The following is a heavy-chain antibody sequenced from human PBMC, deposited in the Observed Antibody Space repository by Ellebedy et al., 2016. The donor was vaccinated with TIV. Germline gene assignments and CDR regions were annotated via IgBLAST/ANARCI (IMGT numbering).Heavy chain of an antibody. CDR3: ARDGDSGYGLNLFDY. CDR2: INPNSGGT. D-gene: IGHD5-12*01. J-gene: IGHJ4*02. V-gene: IGHV1-2*02. CDR1: GYTFTGYY. Sequence: AASVKVSCKASGYTFTGYYMHWVRQAPGQGLEWMGWINPNSGGTNYAQKFQGRVTMTRDTSISTAYMELSRLRSDDTAVYYCARDGDSGYGLNLFDYWGQGTLVTVSS.